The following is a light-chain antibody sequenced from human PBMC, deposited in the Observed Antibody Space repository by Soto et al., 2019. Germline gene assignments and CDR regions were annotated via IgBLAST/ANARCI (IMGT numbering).Light chain of an antibody. J-gene: IGKJ1*01. V-gene: IGKV3-20*01. CDR2: GAS. CDR1: QSVSSNY. CDR3: KQFGRSPPAWT. Sequence: ETVLTQSPGTLSLSPGERATLSCRASQSVSSNYLAWYQQKPGQAPRLLIYGASTRATGIPDRFSCSGSGTDFTIPISRLEPEDFSVHYCKQFGRSPPAWTFGQGTKVEIK.